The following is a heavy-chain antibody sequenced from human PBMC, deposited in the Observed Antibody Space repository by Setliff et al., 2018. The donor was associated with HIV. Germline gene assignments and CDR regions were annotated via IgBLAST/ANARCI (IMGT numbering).Heavy chain of an antibody. CDR2: IYYSGTT. CDR3: ARGFSSSSFDQ. D-gene: IGHD6-6*01. V-gene: IGHV4-39*02. CDR1: GGSISSGSHY. Sequence: PSETLSLTCSVSGGSISSGSHYWGWIRQAPGKGLEWIGNIYYSGTTFYNPSLKSRVSISVDTSRNEFSLKLTSVTAADTAVYYCARGFSSSSFDQWGQGTLVTVSS. J-gene: IGHJ4*02.